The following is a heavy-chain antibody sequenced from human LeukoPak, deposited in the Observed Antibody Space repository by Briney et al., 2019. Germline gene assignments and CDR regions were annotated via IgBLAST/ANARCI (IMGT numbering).Heavy chain of an antibody. J-gene: IGHJ4*02. D-gene: IGHD1-26*01. CDR2: MNPNSGNT. CDR3: ARDRVGEGDY. Sequence: EWMGWMNPNSGNTGYAQKFQGRVTMTRNTSISTAYMELSSLRSEDTAVYYCARDRVGEGDYWGQGTLVTVXS. V-gene: IGHV1-8*01.